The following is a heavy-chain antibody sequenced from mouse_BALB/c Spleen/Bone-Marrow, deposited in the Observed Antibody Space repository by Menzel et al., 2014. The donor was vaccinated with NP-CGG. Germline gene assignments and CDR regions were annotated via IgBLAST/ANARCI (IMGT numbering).Heavy chain of an antibody. Sequence: EVKLVESGGGLVKPGGSLKLSCAASGFTFSSYAMSWVRQTPEKKLEWVATISSGGSYTYYPDSVKGRFTISRDNAKNTPYLQMSSLRSEDTAMYYCARHGTTRLLDYWGQGTTLTVSS. V-gene: IGHV5-9-3*01. CDR1: GFTFSSYA. D-gene: IGHD1-1*01. J-gene: IGHJ2*01. CDR3: ARHGTTRLLDY. CDR2: ISSGGSYT.